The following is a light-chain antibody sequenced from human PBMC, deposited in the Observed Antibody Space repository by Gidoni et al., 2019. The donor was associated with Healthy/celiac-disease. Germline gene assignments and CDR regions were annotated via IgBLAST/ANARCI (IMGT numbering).Light chain of an antibody. CDR1: QSISSY. J-gene: IGKJ2*01. Sequence: LQMDQAPSSLSASVGDRVTITCRASQSISSYLNWYQQKPGKATKLLIYAASSLQSGVPSRFSGSGSGTDFTLTISSLQPEDFATYYCQQSYSTPYTFGQGTKLEIK. CDR3: QQSYSTPYT. V-gene: IGKV1-39*01. CDR2: AAS.